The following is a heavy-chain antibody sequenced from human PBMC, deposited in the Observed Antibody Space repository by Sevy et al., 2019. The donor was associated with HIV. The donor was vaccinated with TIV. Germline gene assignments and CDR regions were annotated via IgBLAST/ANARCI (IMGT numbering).Heavy chain of an antibody. CDR1: GGSMNIYY. J-gene: IGHJ4*02. Sequence: SETLSLTCSVSGGSMNIYYWSWIRQPPGKRLEWIGFTYYSGTTNYNPSLKSRVTISIDTSKNQFPLKLSSVTAADTAVYYCGRVGFNWNDVDYWGQGILVTVSS. V-gene: IGHV4-59*01. D-gene: IGHD1-20*01. CDR2: TYYSGTT. CDR3: GRVGFNWNDVDY.